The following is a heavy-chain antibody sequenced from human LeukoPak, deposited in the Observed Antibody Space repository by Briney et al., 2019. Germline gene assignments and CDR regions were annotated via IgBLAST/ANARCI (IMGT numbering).Heavy chain of an antibody. CDR2: IYYSGST. CDR3: ARHAQGAHYYYYYMDV. Sequence: PSETLSLTCTVSGGSISSSSYYWGWIRQPPGKGLEWIGSIYYSGSTYYNPSLKSRVTISVDTSKNQFSLKLSSVTAADTAVYYCARHAQGAHYYYYYMDVWGKGTTVTISS. J-gene: IGHJ6*03. V-gene: IGHV4-39*01. CDR1: GGSISSSSYY.